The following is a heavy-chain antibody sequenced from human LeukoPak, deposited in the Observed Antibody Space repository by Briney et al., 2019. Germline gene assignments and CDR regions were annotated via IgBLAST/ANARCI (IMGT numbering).Heavy chain of an antibody. J-gene: IGHJ4*02. V-gene: IGHV3-43*02. CDR2: TSGDDGRT. D-gene: IGHD5-18*01. Sequence: GGSLRLSCAASGFTFDDHAMHWVRQAPGKGLEWVSLTSGDDGRTYYADSVKGRFTISRDNSKNSLYLQMNSLRIEDTALYYCAKEFGDGYGYPTPFDYWGQGTLVTVSS. CDR3: AKEFGDGYGYPTPFDY. CDR1: GFTFDDHA.